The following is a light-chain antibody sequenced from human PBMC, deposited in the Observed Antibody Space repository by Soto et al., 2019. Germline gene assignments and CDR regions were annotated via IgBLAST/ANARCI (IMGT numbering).Light chain of an antibody. CDR2: GVY. CDR3: QQLQI. J-gene: IGKJ4*01. Sequence: DIQLTQSPSFLSASVGDRVTITCRASLYVSRYLAWYQLLPGKPPRLLIYGVYTLQRGVPSRFTGSRSGTEFTLTISSLQPEDFATYHCQQLQIVGGGTKVEIK. CDR1: LYVSRY. V-gene: IGKV1-9*01.